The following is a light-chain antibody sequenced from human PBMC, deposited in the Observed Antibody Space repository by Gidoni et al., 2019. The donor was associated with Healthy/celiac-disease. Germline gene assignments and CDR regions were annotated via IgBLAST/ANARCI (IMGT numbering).Light chain of an antibody. J-gene: IGKJ5*01. CDR2: GAS. CDR3: RQYNNWPPIT. V-gene: IGKV3-15*01. Sequence: EIVMTQSPATLSVSPGERATLSCRASQSVSSNLAWYQQKPGQAPRLLIYGASTRATGIPARFSGSGSGTEFTLTISSLQSEDFAVYYCRQYNNWPPITFGQGHDWRLN. CDR1: QSVSSN.